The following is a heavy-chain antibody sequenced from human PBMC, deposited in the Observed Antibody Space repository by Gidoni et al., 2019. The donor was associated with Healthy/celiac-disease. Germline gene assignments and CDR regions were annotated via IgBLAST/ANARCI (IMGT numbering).Heavy chain of an antibody. Sequence: QVQLQQLGAGLLKPSETLSLTCAVYGGSFSGYYWSWIRQPPGKGREWIGEINHSGSTNYNPSLKSRVTISVDTSKNQFSLKLSSVTAADSAVYYCARGDYLYYFDYWGQGTLVTVSS. V-gene: IGHV4-34*01. CDR2: INHSGST. D-gene: IGHD4-17*01. CDR1: GGSFSGYY. J-gene: IGHJ4*02. CDR3: ARGDYLYYFDY.